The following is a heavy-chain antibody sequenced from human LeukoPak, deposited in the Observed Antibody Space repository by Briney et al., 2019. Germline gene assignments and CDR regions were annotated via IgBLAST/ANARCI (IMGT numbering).Heavy chain of an antibody. J-gene: IGHJ6*03. D-gene: IGHD3-3*01. CDR3: AKDSDFWSGYYRASYYYMDV. Sequence: PGGSLRLSCAASGFTFSSYAMSWVRQAPGKGLEWVSAISGSGGSTYYADSVKGRFTISRDNSKNTLYLQMNSLRAEDTAVYYCAKDSDFWSGYYRASYYYMDVWGKGITVTVSS. V-gene: IGHV3-23*01. CDR2: ISGSGGST. CDR1: GFTFSSYA.